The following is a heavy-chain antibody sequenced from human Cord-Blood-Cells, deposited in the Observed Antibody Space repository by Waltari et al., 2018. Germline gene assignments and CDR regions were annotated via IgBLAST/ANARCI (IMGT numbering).Heavy chain of an antibody. J-gene: IGHJ5*02. CDR2: IIPIFGTA. V-gene: IGHV1-69*01. CDR1: GGTFSSYA. D-gene: IGHD2-15*01. CDR3: ARGSDCSGGSCYNWFDP. Sequence: QVQLVQSGAEVKKPGSSVKVSCKASGGTFSSYAISWVRQAPGQGLEWMGGIIPIFGTANYAQKFQGRVTITADESTSTAYMELSSLRSEDTAVYYCARGSDCSGGSCYNWFDPWGQGTLVTVSS.